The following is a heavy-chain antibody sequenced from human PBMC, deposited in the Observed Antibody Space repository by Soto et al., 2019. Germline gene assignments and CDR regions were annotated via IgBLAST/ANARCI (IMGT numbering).Heavy chain of an antibody. V-gene: IGHV3-23*01. CDR1: GFTFSSYA. CDR3: AKGGGWFGGFSY. J-gene: IGHJ4*02. CDR2: ISGSGGST. Sequence: EVQLLESGGGLVQPGGSLRLSCAASGFTFSSYAMSWVRQAPGKGLEWVSAISGSGGSTYYADSVKGRFTISRDNSKNTLYLQMNSLRAGDTAVYYCAKGGGWFGGFSYWGQGTLVTVSS. D-gene: IGHD3-10*01.